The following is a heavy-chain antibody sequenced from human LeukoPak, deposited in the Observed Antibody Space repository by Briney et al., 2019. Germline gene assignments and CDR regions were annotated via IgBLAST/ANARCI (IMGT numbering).Heavy chain of an antibody. Sequence: ASVKVSCKASGGPFSSYAISWVRPAPGQGLEWMGRIIPILGIANYAQKFQGRVTITADKSTSTAYMELSSLRSEDTAVYYCARDSNHRPFDYWGQGTLVTVSS. V-gene: IGHV1-69*04. CDR3: ARDSNHRPFDY. D-gene: IGHD4-11*01. J-gene: IGHJ4*02. CDR1: GGPFSSYA. CDR2: IIPILGIA.